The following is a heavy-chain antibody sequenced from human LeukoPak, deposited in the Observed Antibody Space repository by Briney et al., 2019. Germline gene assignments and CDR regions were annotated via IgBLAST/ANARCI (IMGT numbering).Heavy chain of an antibody. J-gene: IGHJ4*02. Sequence: SETLSLTCTVSGGSISSYYWSWIRQPPGKGLEWIGYIYYSGSTNYNPSLESRVTISVDTSKNQFSLKLSSVTAADTAVYYYARSVTRYPLFDYWGQGTLVTVSS. V-gene: IGHV4-59*01. CDR2: IYYSGST. CDR3: ARSVTRYPLFDY. D-gene: IGHD4-17*01. CDR1: GGSISSYY.